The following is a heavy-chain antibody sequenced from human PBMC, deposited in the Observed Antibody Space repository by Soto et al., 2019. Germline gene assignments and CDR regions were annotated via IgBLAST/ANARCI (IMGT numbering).Heavy chain of an antibody. J-gene: IGHJ4*02. CDR1: GFTFSNYA. V-gene: IGHV3-23*01. D-gene: IGHD3-10*01. CDR3: AKERLGRGIDY. Sequence: EVLLLDSGGCLVQPGGSLRLSCAASGFTFSNYAMTWVRQAPGKGPEWISTVNNGGGGTYYADSVKGRFTISRDNSKNTLYLQVSSLRAEDTAVYYCAKERLGRGIDYWGQGILVTVSS. CDR2: VNNGGGGT.